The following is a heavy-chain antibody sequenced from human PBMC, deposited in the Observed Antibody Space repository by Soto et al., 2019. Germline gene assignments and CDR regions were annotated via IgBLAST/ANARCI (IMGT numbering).Heavy chain of an antibody. CDR2: ISDSGGST. J-gene: IGHJ4*02. CDR1: GFTFSSYA. V-gene: IGHV3-23*01. CDR3: AKGSYASGSYFIGDY. Sequence: GESLKISCAASGFTFSSYAMSWVRQALGKGLEWVSGISDSGGSTNYADSVKGRFTISRDNAKNTVYLQMNSLRAEDTAIYYCAKGSYASGSYFIGDYWGQGTLVTVSS. D-gene: IGHD3-10*01.